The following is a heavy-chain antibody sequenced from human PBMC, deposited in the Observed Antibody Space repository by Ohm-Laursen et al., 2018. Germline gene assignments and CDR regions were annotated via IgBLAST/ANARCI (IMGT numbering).Heavy chain of an antibody. Sequence: SLRLSCAATGFTFDRYAMHWVRQPPGRGLEWVSSVTWNSDRLGYADSVKGRFTIYRDSAKSSLYLQMNGLRPEDTAIYYCTRRGYNPGYDDAFDIWGRGTMVTVSS. CDR2: VTWNSDRL. CDR3: TRRGYNPGYDDAFDI. CDR1: GFTFDRYA. V-gene: IGHV3-9*01. J-gene: IGHJ3*02. D-gene: IGHD5-18*01.